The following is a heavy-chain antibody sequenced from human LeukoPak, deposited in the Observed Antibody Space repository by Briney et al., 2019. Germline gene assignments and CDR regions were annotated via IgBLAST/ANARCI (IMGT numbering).Heavy chain of an antibody. CDR1: GGSISNYY. V-gene: IGHV4-59*12. J-gene: IGHJ4*02. CDR2: IYYTGST. D-gene: IGHD4-23*01. Sequence: SETLSLTCTVSGGSISNYYWNWIRQPPGKGLEWIGYIYYTGSTNYNPSLKSRVTISVDTSKNQFSLKLSSVTAADTAVYYCARDLPYGGNRAFDYWGQGTLVTASS. CDR3: ARDLPYGGNRAFDY.